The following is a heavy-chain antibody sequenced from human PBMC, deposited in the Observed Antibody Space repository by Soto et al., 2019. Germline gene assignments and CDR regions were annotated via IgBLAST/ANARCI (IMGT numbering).Heavy chain of an antibody. CDR2: ISSSSSYI. CDR3: ARDFGGYWNDGKNAFDI. J-gene: IGHJ3*02. CDR1: GFTFSSYS. Sequence: PGGSLRLSCAASGFTFSSYSMNWVRQAPGKGLEWVSSISSSSSYIYYADSVKGRFTISRDNAKNSLYLQMNSLRAEDTAVYYCARDFGGYWNDGKNAFDIWGQGTMVTVSS. V-gene: IGHV3-21*01. D-gene: IGHD1-1*01.